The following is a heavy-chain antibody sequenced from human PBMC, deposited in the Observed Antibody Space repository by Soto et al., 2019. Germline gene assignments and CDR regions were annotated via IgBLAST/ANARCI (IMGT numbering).Heavy chain of an antibody. CDR1: GYTFTNYW. CDR2: IHPDDSDT. Sequence: PGESLKISCKGSGYTFTNYWIAWVRQMPGKGLEWMGIIHPDDSDTRYSPSFQGQVTISADKSISTAYLQWSSLKASDTAMYYCARILVPVAFDLWGQGTMVTVSS. J-gene: IGHJ3*01. CDR3: ARILVPVAFDL. V-gene: IGHV5-51*01.